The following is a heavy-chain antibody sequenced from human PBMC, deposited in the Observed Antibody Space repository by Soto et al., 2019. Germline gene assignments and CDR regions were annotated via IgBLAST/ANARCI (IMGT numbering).Heavy chain of an antibody. CDR3: VRIVLPISGSYPDC. Sequence: QVQLVQSGAEVKKPGSSVRISCKASGYSFASYPMHWVRQAPGQGLEWMGWINAGTDITQYSQKFQGRVTITRDTSASTLFMDLRSLRSEDTAVYYCVRIVLPISGSYPDCWGQGTLITVSS. CDR1: GYSFASYP. D-gene: IGHD3-10*01. J-gene: IGHJ4*02. V-gene: IGHV1-3*01. CDR2: INAGTDIT.